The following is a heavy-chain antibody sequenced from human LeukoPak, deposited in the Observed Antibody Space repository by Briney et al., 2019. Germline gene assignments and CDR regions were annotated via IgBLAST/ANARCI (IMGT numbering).Heavy chain of an antibody. CDR1: GFSLSTSGMC. CDR3: ARTRKDYGDYVFTFDY. D-gene: IGHD4-17*01. CDR2: IDWDDDK. Sequence: SGPMLVNPTQTLTLTCTFSGFSLSTSGMCVSWIRQPPGKALGWLARIDWDDDKYYGTSLKTRLTISKDTSKNQVVLTMTNMDPVDTATYYCARTRKDYGDYVFTFDYWGQGTLVTVSS. V-gene: IGHV2-70*11. J-gene: IGHJ4*02.